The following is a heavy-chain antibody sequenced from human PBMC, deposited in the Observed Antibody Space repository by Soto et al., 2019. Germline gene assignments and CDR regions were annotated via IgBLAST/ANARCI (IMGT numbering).Heavy chain of an antibody. D-gene: IGHD2-21*02. CDR1: GDYFSGPY. J-gene: IGHJ3*01. Sequence: SETLSLTCAVYGDYFSGPYWTWIRQTPGKGLKWIGEINHSGSTDYHPSIKSRVTISVDTSKNQLSLNLSSVSAADTAVYFCARLEVTSADSFDVWGPGTMVTVSS. V-gene: IGHV4-34*01. CDR3: ARLEVTSADSFDV. CDR2: INHSGST.